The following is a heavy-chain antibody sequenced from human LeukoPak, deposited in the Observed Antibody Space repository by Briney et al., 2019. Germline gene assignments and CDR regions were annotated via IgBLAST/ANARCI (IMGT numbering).Heavy chain of an antibody. CDR1: GYSFTSYW. CDR2: IYPGDSDT. D-gene: IGHD3-10*01. CDR3: ARLGSRGIWFGGMVRP. V-gene: IGHV5-51*01. J-gene: IGHJ5*02. Sequence: GESLKISCKGSGYSFTSYWIGWVRQMPGKGLEWMGIIYPGDSDTRYSPSFQGQVTISADKSISTAYLQWSSLKASDTAMYYCARLGSRGIWFGGMVRPWGQGTLVTVSS.